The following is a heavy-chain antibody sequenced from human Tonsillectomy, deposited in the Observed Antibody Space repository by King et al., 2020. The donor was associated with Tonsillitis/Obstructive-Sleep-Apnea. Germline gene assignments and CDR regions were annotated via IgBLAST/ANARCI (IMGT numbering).Heavy chain of an antibody. V-gene: IGHV3-30*01. CDR2: ISYDGSNK. CDR3: ARLHVDIMTTRAFDI. Sequence: VQLVESGGGVVQPGRSLRLSCAASGFTFSSYAIHWVRQAPGKGLEWVAVISYDGSNKFYADSVKGRFTISRDNSKNTLYLQMNSLRAEDTAVYYCARLHVDIMTTRAFDIWGQGTMVTVSS. CDR1: GFTFSSYA. D-gene: IGHD5-12*01. J-gene: IGHJ3*02.